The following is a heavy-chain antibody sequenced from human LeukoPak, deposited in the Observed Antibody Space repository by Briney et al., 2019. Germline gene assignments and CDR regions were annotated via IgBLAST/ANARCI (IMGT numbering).Heavy chain of an antibody. D-gene: IGHD1-26*01. CDR1: GFTLRSYA. Sequence: GGSLRLSCGASGFTLRSYAMSGVREARGRGVEGGSAISGSGGSTYYAGSVKGRFTISRDNSKTTLYLQMNSLRAEDTAVYYCATSPPRGIVGATGGDYRGQGTLVTVSS. V-gene: IGHV3-23*01. CDR2: ISGSGGST. J-gene: IGHJ4*02. CDR3: ATSPPRGIVGATGGDY.